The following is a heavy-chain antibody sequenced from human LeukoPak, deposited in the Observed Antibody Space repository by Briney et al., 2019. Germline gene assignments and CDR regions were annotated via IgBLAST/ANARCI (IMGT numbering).Heavy chain of an antibody. CDR3: SRDLGTGRPHDV. V-gene: IGHV3-7*01. D-gene: IGHD3/OR15-3a*01. J-gene: IGHJ4*02. CDR1: GFTFSNYW. Sequence: GGSLRLSCAASGFTFSNYWMSWVRQAPGKGLEWVANIKEDGSESHYVGSVKGRFTISRDNAKKSLYLQMNSLRAEDTAIYYCSRDLGTGRPHDVWGRGTLVTVSS. CDR2: IKEDGSES.